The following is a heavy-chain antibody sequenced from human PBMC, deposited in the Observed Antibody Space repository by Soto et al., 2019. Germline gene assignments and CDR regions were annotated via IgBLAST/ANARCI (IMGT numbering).Heavy chain of an antibody. V-gene: IGHV1-69*04. Sequence: SVKVSCKASVGTFSSYTISWVRQAPGQGLEWMGRIIPILGIANYAQKFQGRVTITADKSTSTAYMELSSLRSEDTAVYYCARDVLHDYGDYVDYWGQGTLVTVSS. D-gene: IGHD4-17*01. CDR3: ARDVLHDYGDYVDY. CDR2: IIPILGIA. J-gene: IGHJ4*02. CDR1: VGTFSSYT.